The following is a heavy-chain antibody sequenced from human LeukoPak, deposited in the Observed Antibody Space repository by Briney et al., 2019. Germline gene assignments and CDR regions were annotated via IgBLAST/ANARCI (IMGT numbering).Heavy chain of an antibody. CDR1: GFSFGSYP. D-gene: IGHD5-24*01. V-gene: IGHV3-23*01. CDR2: ISGSGGST. Sequence: GGSLRLSCAGSGFSFGSYPMSWVRQAPGKGLEWVSAISGSGGSTYYADSVKGRFTISRDNSKNTLYLQMNSLRAEDTAVYYCAKRGKWMADFDYWGQGTLVTVSS. J-gene: IGHJ4*02. CDR3: AKRGKWMADFDY.